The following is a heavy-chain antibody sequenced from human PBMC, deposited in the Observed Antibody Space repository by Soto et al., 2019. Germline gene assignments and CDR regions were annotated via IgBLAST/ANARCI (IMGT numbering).Heavy chain of an antibody. D-gene: IGHD4-4*01. J-gene: IGHJ4*02. CDR1: GGPITSGDYY. V-gene: IGHV4-31*03. CDR3: ARGNFGYDY. CDR2: IYHSGNT. Sequence: PSETLSLTCTVSGGPITSGDYYWSWIRQHSGKGLEWLGHIYHSGNTYYSPSLKSRISMSVDTSTNQFSLNLYSVTAADTAVYYCARGNFGYDYWGQGAQVTVSS.